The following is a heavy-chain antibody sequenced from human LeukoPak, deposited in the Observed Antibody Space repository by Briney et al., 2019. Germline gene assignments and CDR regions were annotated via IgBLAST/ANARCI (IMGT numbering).Heavy chain of an antibody. CDR2: INPSGGST. CDR3: ARANLYPPDYGGNSGAFDI. Sequence: ASVKVSCKASGYTFTSYYMHWVRQAPGQGLEWMGIINPSGGSTSYAQKFQGRVTMTRDTSTSTVYMELSSPRSEDTAVYYCARANLYPPDYGGNSGAFDIWGQGTMVTVSS. CDR1: GYTFTSYY. V-gene: IGHV1-46*01. D-gene: IGHD4-23*01. J-gene: IGHJ3*02.